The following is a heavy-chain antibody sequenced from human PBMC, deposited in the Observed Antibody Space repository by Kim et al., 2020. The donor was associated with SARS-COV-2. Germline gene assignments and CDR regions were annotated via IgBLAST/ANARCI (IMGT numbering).Heavy chain of an antibody. Sequence: SETLSLTCTVSGGSLSRYSWNWIRQAPGKGLEWIGYVYHSGGSDYNPSLNTRVTISLDNSMNQFFLTLTSVTAADTGVYYCARQTPRLLDRLDAYYMDVWGRGVTVTVSS. CDR2: VYHSGGS. V-gene: IGHV4-59*08. J-gene: IGHJ6*03. CDR1: GGSLSRYS. D-gene: IGHD3-3*01. CDR3: ARQTPRLLDRLDAYYMDV.